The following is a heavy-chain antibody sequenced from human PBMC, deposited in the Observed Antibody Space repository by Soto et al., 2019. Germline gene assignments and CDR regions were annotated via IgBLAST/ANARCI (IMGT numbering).Heavy chain of an antibody. CDR3: ARDFWDPCGYLGVYYYYYYMDV. D-gene: IGHD3-22*01. Sequence: EVQLVESGGGLVQPGGSLRLSCAASGFTFSSYSMNWVRQAPGKGLEWVSYISSSSSTIYYADSVKGRFTISRDNAKNSLYLQMNSLRAEDTAVYYCARDFWDPCGYLGVYYYYYYMDVWGKGTTVTVSS. CDR1: GFTFSSYS. V-gene: IGHV3-48*01. CDR2: ISSSSSTI. J-gene: IGHJ6*03.